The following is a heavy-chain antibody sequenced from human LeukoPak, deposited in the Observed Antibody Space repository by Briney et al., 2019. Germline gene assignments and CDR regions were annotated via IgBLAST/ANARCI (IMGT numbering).Heavy chain of an antibody. CDR1: GSIFSNYA. CDR2: ISYDGSDK. CDR3: ARYCSSTSCYDHAFDI. V-gene: IGHV3-30*04. Sequence: GRSLRLSCAASGSIFSNYAMHWVRQAPGKGLEWVAVISYDGSDKHYADSVKGRFTISRDNAKNSLYLQMNSLRAEDTAVYYCARYCSSTSCYDHAFDIWGQGTMVTVSS. D-gene: IGHD2-2*01. J-gene: IGHJ3*02.